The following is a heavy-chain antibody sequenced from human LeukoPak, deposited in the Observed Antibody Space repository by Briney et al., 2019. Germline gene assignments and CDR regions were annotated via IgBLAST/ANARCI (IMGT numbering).Heavy chain of an antibody. V-gene: IGHV3-64*01. CDR3: ARDNGRVRSGSYRGRFFDY. J-gene: IGHJ4*02. CDR2: ISSNGGST. Sequence: PGGSLRLSCAASGFTFSSYAMHWVRQAPGKGLEYVSAISSNGGSTYYANSVKGRFTISRDNSKNTLYLQMNSLRAEDTAVYYCARDNGRVRSGSYRGRFFDYWGQGTLVTVSS. D-gene: IGHD1-26*01. CDR1: GFTFSSYA.